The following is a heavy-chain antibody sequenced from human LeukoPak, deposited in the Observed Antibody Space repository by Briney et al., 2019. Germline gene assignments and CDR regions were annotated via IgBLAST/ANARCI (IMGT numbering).Heavy chain of an antibody. Sequence: ASVKVSCKASGYTFTMYYIHWVRQAPGQGLEWMGMINPSDGATTYAQRFQGRVTMTRDMSTTTVYMDLRSLRFDDTAVYYCARGDGGYSSGWFASVYYPMDVWGQGTTVTVSS. J-gene: IGHJ6*02. V-gene: IGHV1-46*01. CDR1: GYTFTMYY. CDR3: ARGDGGYSSGWFASVYYPMDV. D-gene: IGHD6-19*01. CDR2: INPSDGAT.